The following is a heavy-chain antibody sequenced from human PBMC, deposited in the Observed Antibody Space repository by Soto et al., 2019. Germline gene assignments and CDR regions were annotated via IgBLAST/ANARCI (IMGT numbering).Heavy chain of an antibody. J-gene: IGHJ4*02. CDR2: INVYNGNT. CDR3: ARGPDPTYSDY. V-gene: IGHV1-18*01. CDR1: GYTFSNFG. Sequence: QVQVVQSGAEVKKPGASVKVSCTTSGYTFSNFGINWGRQAHGQGLEWMGWINVYNGNTNYAQKLKGRVIMTTDTSASTAYMELKSLRSDDTAMYYCARGPDPTYSDYWGQGTLVTVSS.